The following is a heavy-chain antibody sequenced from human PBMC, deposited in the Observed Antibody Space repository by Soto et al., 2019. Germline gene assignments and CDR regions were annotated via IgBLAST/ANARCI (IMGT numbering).Heavy chain of an antibody. V-gene: IGHV3-48*02. Sequence: EVPLVESGGGLVQRGGSVRLSCAASGFTLSIYSMNWVRQAPRKGLEWVSYISGTSNSIYYADSVKGRFTISRDNAKNSVFLQMNSVRDEDTAVYYCARGFDLQYGMDVWGQGATVTVSS. CDR2: ISGTSNSI. CDR3: ARGFDLQYGMDV. J-gene: IGHJ6*02. CDR1: GFTLSIYS. D-gene: IGHD3-10*01.